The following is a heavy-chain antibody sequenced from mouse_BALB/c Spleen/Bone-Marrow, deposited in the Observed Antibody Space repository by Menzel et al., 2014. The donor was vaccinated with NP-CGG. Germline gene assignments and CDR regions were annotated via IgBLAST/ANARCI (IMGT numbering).Heavy chain of an antibody. J-gene: IGHJ4*01. CDR2: IWGDGRT. CDR3: ARHYGSNYYAMDY. V-gene: IGHV2-6-7*01. D-gene: IGHD1-1*01. CDR1: GFSLTGYG. Sequence: VQLQQSGPGLVAPSQSLSITCTVSGFSLTGYGVNWVRQPPGKGLEWLGMIWGDGRTDYNPALKSRLSISKDNSKSQVFLKMNSLQTDDTARYYCARHYGSNYYAMDYWGQGTSVTVSS.